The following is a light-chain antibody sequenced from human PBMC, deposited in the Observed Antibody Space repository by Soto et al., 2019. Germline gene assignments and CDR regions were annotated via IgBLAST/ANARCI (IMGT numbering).Light chain of an antibody. V-gene: IGKV3-15*01. CDR2: GAS. J-gene: IGKJ4*01. CDR3: QKFHNWPRP. CDR1: QSVNSK. Sequence: EIVMTQSPATLSVAPGEGATLSCRASQSVNSKVAWYQQKSGQAPRLLIYGASTRASGTPARFSASGSGTEFTLIISSLQSEDFAVYLCQKFHNWPRPFGGGTKVEIK.